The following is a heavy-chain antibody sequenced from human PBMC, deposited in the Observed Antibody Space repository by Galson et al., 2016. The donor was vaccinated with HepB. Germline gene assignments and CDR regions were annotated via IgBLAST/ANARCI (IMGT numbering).Heavy chain of an antibody. Sequence: SETLSLTCTVSGGSIRSYYWSWVRQTPGKGLEWIGYVDYIGSTNYNPSLKSRVSISIDTSKNHFSLKLTSVTAADTAAYYCARQPSGGLGSYEWNYYFDLWGRGTLVTVSS. CDR1: GGSIRSYY. V-gene: IGHV4-59*01. CDR2: VDYIGST. D-gene: IGHD3-10*01. CDR3: ARQPSGGLGSYEWNYYFDL. J-gene: IGHJ2*01.